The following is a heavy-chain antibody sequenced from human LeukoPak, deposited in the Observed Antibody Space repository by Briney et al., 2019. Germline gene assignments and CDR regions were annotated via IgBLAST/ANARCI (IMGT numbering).Heavy chain of an antibody. CDR3: GGGYNWNYGVDY. D-gene: IGHD1-7*01. V-gene: IGHV1-69*13. CDR1: GGTFSSYA. CDR2: IIPIFGTA. J-gene: IGHJ4*02. Sequence: ASVKVSCKASGGTFSSYAISWVRQAPGQGLEWMGGIIPIFGTANYAQKFQGRVTMTADESTSTAYMELSSLRSEDTAVYYCGGGYNWNYGVDYWGQGTLVTVSS.